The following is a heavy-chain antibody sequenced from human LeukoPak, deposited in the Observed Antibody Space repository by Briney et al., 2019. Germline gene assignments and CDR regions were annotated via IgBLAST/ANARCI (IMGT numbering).Heavy chain of an antibody. J-gene: IGHJ6*02. V-gene: IGHV1-8*01. CDR2: MNPNSGNT. CDR3: ARGRRRDGPYYYYYYGMDV. CDR1: GYTFTSYD. Sequence: ASVKVSCKASGYTFTSYDINWVRQATGQGLEWMGWMNPNSGNTGYAQKFQGRVTMTRNTSISTAYMELSSLRSEDTAVYYCARGRRRDGPYYYYYYGMDVWGQGTTVTVSS. D-gene: IGHD5-24*01.